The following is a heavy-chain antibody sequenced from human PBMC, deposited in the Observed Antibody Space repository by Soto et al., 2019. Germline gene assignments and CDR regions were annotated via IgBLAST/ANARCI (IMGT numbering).Heavy chain of an antibody. CDR1: GYTFSSYG. Sequence: QVQLAQSGAEVKKPGASVTVSCKASGYTFSSYGISWVRQAPGQGLEWVGWISVHNGYTKYATELQGRVTMTTDTSTSTAYLELRSLRSDDSAVYFCARLEHNFGPHDYWGQGTLVTVTS. CDR2: ISVHNGYT. CDR3: ARLEHNFGPHDY. J-gene: IGHJ4*02. V-gene: IGHV1-18*01. D-gene: IGHD1-1*01.